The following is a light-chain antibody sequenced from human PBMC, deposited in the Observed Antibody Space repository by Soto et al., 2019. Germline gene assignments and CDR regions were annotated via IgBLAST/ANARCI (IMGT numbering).Light chain of an antibody. CDR3: QQYNTWPQWT. Sequence: EVVMTQSPATLSVYPGERATLSCRASQTITHNLAWYQLKPGQPPRLLIYAASTRATGVPARFSGSGSGAEFTLTISRLQSEDFAVYCCQQYNTWPQWTFGRGTKVEIK. CDR2: AAS. CDR1: QTITHN. V-gene: IGKV3-15*01. J-gene: IGKJ1*01.